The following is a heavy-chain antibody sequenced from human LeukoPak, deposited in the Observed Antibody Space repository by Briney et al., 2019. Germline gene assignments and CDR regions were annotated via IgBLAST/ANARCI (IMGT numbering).Heavy chain of an antibody. CDR3: ARPDPQWLFDY. Sequence: SETLSLTCAVYGGSFSGYYWSWIRQPPGKGLEWIGEINHSGSTNYNPSLKSRVTISVDTSKNQFSLKLSSVTVADTAVYYCARPDPQWLFDYWGQGTLVTVSS. V-gene: IGHV4-34*01. CDR1: GGSFSGYY. J-gene: IGHJ4*02. D-gene: IGHD6-19*01. CDR2: INHSGST.